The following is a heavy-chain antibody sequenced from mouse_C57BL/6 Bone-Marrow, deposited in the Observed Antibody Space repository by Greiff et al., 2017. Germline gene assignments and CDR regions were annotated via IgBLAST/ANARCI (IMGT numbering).Heavy chain of an antibody. D-gene: IGHD2-2*01. CDR1: GYTFTSYW. CDR3: ARDTMVTTGPFAY. V-gene: IGHV1-61*01. Sequence: VQLQQPGAELVRPGSSVKLSCKASGYTFTSYWMDWVKQRPGQGLEWIGNIYPSDSETHYNQKFKDKATLTVDKSSSTAYMQLSSLTSEDSAVYYCARDTMVTTGPFAYWGQGTLVTVSA. CDR2: IYPSDSET. J-gene: IGHJ3*01.